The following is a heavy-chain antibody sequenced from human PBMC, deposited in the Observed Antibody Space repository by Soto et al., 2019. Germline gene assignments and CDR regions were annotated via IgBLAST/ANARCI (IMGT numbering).Heavy chain of an antibody. CDR3: AKGYCGGDCPYAEYFQH. CDR2: ISWDGGST. CDR1: GVTFDDYT. D-gene: IGHD2-21*02. J-gene: IGHJ1*01. Sequence: PGGSLRLSCAASGVTFDDYTMHWVRQAPGKGLEWVSLISWDGGSTYYADSVKGRFTISRDNSKNSLYLQMNSLRTEDTALYYCAKGYCGGDCPYAEYFQHWGQGTLVTVSS. V-gene: IGHV3-43*01.